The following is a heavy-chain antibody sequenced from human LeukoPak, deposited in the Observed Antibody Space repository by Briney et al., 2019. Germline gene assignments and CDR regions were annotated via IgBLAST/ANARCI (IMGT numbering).Heavy chain of an antibody. CDR1: GGSIRSFS. J-gene: IGHJ6*03. CDR2: IFINGST. D-gene: IGHD5-18*01. V-gene: IGHV4-4*07. Sequence: SETLSLTCSVSGGSIRSFSWSWIRQPAGKGPEWIGRIFINGSTNYNPSLKSRVTMSVDTSKNQFSLKLTSVTAADTAVYFCARGVYSSGYYYYYCMDVWGKGTTVTVSS. CDR3: ARGVYSSGYYYYYCMDV.